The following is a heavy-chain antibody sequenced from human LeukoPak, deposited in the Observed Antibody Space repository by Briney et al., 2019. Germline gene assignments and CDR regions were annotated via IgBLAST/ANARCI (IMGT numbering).Heavy chain of an antibody. V-gene: IGHV4-34*01. D-gene: IGHD6-19*01. Sequence: SETLSLTCAVYGGSFSGYYWSWIRQPPGKGLEWIGEINHSGSTNYNPSLKSRVTISVDTSKNQFSLKLSSVTAAGTAVYYCARKGHSSGWYRDYYYYYYMDVWGKGTTVTVSS. CDR1: GGSFSGYY. CDR3: ARKGHSSGWYRDYYYYYYMDV. CDR2: INHSGST. J-gene: IGHJ6*03.